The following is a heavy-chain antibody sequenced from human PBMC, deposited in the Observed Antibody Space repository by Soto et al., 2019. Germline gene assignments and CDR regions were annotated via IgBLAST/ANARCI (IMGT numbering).Heavy chain of an antibody. CDR2: INAGNGNT. CDR1: GYTFTSYA. V-gene: IGHV1-3*01. D-gene: IGHD2-15*01. J-gene: IGHJ4*02. CDR3: ASDLGGWPDY. Sequence: QVQLVQSGAEVKKPGASVKVSCKASGYTFTSYAMHWVRQAPGQRLEWMGWINAGNGNTKYSQKFQGRVTITRDTPGSTAYMELSSLRSEHTAVYPCASDLGGWPDYWGQGTLVTVSS.